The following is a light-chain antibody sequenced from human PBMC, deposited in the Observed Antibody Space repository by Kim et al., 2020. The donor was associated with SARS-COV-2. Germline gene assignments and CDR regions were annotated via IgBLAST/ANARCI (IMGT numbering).Light chain of an antibody. CDR3: SSYVGSNNLV. J-gene: IGLJ3*02. Sequence: GQSVTISCTGTSSDVGSYNYVSWYQQHPGKAPKLMIYEVSKRPSGVPDHFSGSRSANTASLTVSGLQAEDEADYYCSSYVGSNNLVFGGGTKLTVL. V-gene: IGLV2-8*01. CDR1: SSDVGSYNY. CDR2: EVS.